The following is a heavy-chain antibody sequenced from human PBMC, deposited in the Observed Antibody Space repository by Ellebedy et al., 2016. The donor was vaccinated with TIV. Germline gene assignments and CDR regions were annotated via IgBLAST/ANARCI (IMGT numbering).Heavy chain of an antibody. D-gene: IGHD3-22*01. CDR1: GGSFSGYY. Sequence: SETLSLXCAVYGGSFSGYYWTWIRQSPGKGLEWIGEINHSGSINHDPSLRSRVTISVDTSKNQFSLKLSSVTAADTAVYYCARGLHYYDSSGSDYWGQGTLVTVSS. V-gene: IGHV4-34*01. J-gene: IGHJ4*02. CDR3: ARGLHYYDSSGSDY. CDR2: INHSGSI.